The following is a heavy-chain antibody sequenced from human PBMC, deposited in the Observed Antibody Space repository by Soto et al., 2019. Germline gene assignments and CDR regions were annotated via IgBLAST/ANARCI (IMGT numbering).Heavy chain of an antibody. J-gene: IGHJ4*02. CDR3: ARWSYLDY. D-gene: IGHD3-3*01. Sequence: PGRSLRLSCVASGFSFGSYALTWVRQAPGKGLEWVSTISGSDGKTFYADAVKGRFSISRDISQSTLYLQMNSLRADDTASYYCARWSYLDYWGQGTRVTVSS. CDR2: ISGSDGKT. CDR1: GFSFGSYA. V-gene: IGHV3-23*01.